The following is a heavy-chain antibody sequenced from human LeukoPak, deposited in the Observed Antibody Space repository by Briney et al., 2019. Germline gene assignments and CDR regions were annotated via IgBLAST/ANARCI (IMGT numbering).Heavy chain of an antibody. CDR3: AKESGEYFDY. J-gene: IGHJ4*02. V-gene: IGHV3-30*02. CDR2: IQYDGRNI. Sequence: PGGSLGLSCAASGFSFSSYGMHWVRQAPGKGLEWVAFIQYDGRNIYYADSVKGRFTISRDNSKNTLYLQMNSLRAEDTAVYYCAKESGEYFDYWGQGTLVTVSS. D-gene: IGHD2/OR15-2a*01. CDR1: GFSFSSYG.